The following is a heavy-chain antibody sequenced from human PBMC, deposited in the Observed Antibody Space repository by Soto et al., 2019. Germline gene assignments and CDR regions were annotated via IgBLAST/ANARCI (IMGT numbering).Heavy chain of an antibody. CDR3: ASTAGYCSGGSCPFYYYYMDV. V-gene: IGHV1-69*02. CDR1: GGTFSSYT. CDR2: IIPILGIA. Sequence: QVQLVQSGAEVKKPGSSVKVSCKASGGTFSSYTISWVRQAPGQGLEWMGRIIPILGIANYAQKFQGRVTITADKSTSTAYMELSSLRSEDTAVYNCASTAGYCSGGSCPFYYYYMDVWGKGTTVTVSS. D-gene: IGHD2-15*01. J-gene: IGHJ6*03.